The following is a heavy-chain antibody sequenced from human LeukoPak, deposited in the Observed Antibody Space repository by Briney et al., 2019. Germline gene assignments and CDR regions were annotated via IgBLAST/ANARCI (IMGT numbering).Heavy chain of an antibody. CDR1: GFTLSSYA. J-gene: IGHJ4*02. D-gene: IGHD3-3*01. CDR2: ISYDGSNK. CDR3: ARVGYDFWSGYYSDYFDY. V-gene: IGHV3-30-3*01. Sequence: PGRSLRLSCAASGFTLSSYAMHWVRQAPGKGLEWVAVISYDGSNKYYADSVKGRFTISRDNAKNSLYLQMNSLRAEDTAVYYCARVGYDFWSGYYSDYFDYWGQGTLVTVSS.